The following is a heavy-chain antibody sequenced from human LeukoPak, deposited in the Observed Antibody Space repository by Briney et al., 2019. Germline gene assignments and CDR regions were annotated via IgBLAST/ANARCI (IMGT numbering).Heavy chain of an antibody. CDR1: GGSISSSSYY. D-gene: IGHD3-10*01. Sequence: PSETLSPTCTVSGGSISSSSYYWGWIRQPPGKGLEWIGSIYYSGSTYYNPSLKSRVTISVDTSKNQFSLKLSSVTAADTAVYYCARGGGTYYYGSGSIDYWGQGTLVTVSS. V-gene: IGHV4-39*07. J-gene: IGHJ4*02. CDR3: ARGGGTYYYGSGSIDY. CDR2: IYYSGST.